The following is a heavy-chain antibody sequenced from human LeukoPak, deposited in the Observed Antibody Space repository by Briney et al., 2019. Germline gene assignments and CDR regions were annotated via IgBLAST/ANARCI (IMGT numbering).Heavy chain of an antibody. V-gene: IGHV3-23*01. J-gene: IGHJ4*02. CDR1: GLTFSSYV. Sequence: PGGSLGLSCAASGLTFSSYVNWVRQAPGKGLEWVSAFTGSNGGTYYADTVKGRFTISRDNSKDTLYLQMNGLRAEDTAVYYCARSRLSSNYLDNWGQGSLVTVSS. CDR3: ARSRLSSNYLDN. CDR2: FTGSNGGT. D-gene: IGHD3-16*02.